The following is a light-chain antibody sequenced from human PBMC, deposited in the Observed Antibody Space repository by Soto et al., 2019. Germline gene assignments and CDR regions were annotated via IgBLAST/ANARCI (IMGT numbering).Light chain of an antibody. CDR1: TSNIGRNY. Sequence: TQPPSVSETPGQRVTISCSGTTSNIGRNYVYWYQQFPGTAPKLLIYGNTQRPSAVPDRFSGSKSGTSASLAISGLRSEDEAEYSCAVWDASLSGYVFGSGTKVPV. V-gene: IGLV1-47*02. J-gene: IGLJ1*01. CDR2: GNT. CDR3: AVWDASLSGYV.